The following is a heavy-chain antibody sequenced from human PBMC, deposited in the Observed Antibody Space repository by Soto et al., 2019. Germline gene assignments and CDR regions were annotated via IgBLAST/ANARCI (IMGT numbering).Heavy chain of an antibody. D-gene: IGHD2-21*02. Sequence: GESLKISCKGSGSSFTSYWISWVRQMPGQGLEWMGRIDPSDSYTNYSPSFQGHVTISADKSISTAYLQWSSLKASDTAMYYCARQLAGDACGGDCPLYYYYYGMDVWGQGTTVTVSS. CDR2: IDPSDSYT. CDR3: ARQLAGDACGGDCPLYYYYYGMDV. J-gene: IGHJ6*02. V-gene: IGHV5-10-1*01. CDR1: GSSFTSYW.